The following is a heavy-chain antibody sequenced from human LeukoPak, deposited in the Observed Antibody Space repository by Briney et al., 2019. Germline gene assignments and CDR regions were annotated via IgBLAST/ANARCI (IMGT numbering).Heavy chain of an antibody. V-gene: IGHV4-59*08. CDR3: ARHGSSWIFDY. J-gene: IGHJ4*02. D-gene: IGHD6-13*01. Sequence: PSETLSLTCSVSGGSFSTYYWSWIRQPPGKGLEWIGYTFNSGSATYNPSLKSRATLSVDTSKNLFSLKLSSVTAADTAVYFCARHGSSWIFDYWGQGTLVTVS. CDR2: TFNSGSA. CDR1: GGSFSTYY.